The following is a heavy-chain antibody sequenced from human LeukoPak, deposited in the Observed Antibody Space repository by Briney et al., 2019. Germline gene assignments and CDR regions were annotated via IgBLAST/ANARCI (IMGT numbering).Heavy chain of an antibody. Sequence: RSSETLSLTCTVSGGSISSSSYYWSWIRQPAGKGLEWIGRIYTSGSTYYNPSLKSRVTTSVDTSKNQFSLKLSSVTAADTAVYYCAPGVYGTFDYWGQGTLVTVSS. D-gene: IGHD4-17*01. V-gene: IGHV4-61*02. CDR3: APGVYGTFDY. CDR2: IYTSGST. J-gene: IGHJ4*02. CDR1: GGSISSSSYY.